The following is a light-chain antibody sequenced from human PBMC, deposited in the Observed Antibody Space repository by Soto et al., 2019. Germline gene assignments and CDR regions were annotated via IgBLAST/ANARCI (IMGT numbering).Light chain of an antibody. Sequence: ENVLTQSPGTLSLSPGERATLSCRTSQSISSTFLAWYQQKPGQAPRLLIYGASGRATGIPDRFSGSGSGTDFTLTISRLEPEDFAVYYCQQYDRSLYTFGQGTKLEIK. J-gene: IGKJ2*01. CDR1: QSISSTF. CDR2: GAS. V-gene: IGKV3-20*01. CDR3: QQYDRSLYT.